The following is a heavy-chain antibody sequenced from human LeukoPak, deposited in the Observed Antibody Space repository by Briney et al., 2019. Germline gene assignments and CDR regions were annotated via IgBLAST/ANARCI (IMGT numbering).Heavy chain of an antibody. CDR1: GFTFSSHG. Sequence: GGSLRLSCGASGFTFSSHGMIWVRQAPGKGLEWVSYISPRSSTIYYADSVQGRFTSSRDDAKNSLYLQMHSLRAEDTAVYYCAKSVTMVRGVIIEYFQHWGQGTLVTVSS. CDR3: AKSVTMVRGVIIEYFQH. V-gene: IGHV3-48*01. J-gene: IGHJ1*01. CDR2: ISPRSSTI. D-gene: IGHD3-10*01.